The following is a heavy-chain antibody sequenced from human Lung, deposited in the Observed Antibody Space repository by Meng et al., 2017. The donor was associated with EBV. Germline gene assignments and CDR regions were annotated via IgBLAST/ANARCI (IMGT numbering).Heavy chain of an antibody. Sequence: QLQLQQSGSGLVKPSQPLSLTCAVSGGSISSGGYSWSWIRQPPGKGLELIGYIYHSGSTYYNPSLKSRVTISVDRSKNQFSLKLNSVTPEDTAVYYCARGATSVFDLWGRGTLVTVSS. J-gene: IGHJ2*01. CDR3: ARGATSVFDL. CDR1: GGSISSGGYS. CDR2: IYHSGST. V-gene: IGHV4-30-2*01.